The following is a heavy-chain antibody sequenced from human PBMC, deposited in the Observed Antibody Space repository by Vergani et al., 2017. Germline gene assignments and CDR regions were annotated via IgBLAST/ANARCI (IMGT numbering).Heavy chain of an antibody. CDR1: GGSISSYY. CDR2: IYYSGST. CDR3: AAGRRSGTHIDY. J-gene: IGHJ4*02. D-gene: IGHD2-15*01. Sequence: QVQLQESGPGLVKPSRTLSLTCTVSGGSISSYYWSWIRQPPGKGLEWIGYIYYSGSTNYNPSLKSRVTISVDTSKNQFSLKLSSVTAADTAVYYCAAGRRSGTHIDYWGQGTLVTVSS. V-gene: IGHV4-59*01.